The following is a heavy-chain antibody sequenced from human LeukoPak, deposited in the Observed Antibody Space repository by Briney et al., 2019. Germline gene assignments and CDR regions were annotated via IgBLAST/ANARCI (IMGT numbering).Heavy chain of an antibody. CDR3: ARVPYDSSGYPFDY. V-gene: IGHV1-69*05. J-gene: IGHJ4*02. CDR1: GGTFSSYA. Sequence: ASVKVSCKASGGTFSSYAISWVRQAPGQGLEWMGRIIPIFGTANYAQKFQGRVTITTDESTSTAYMELSSLRSEDTAVYYCARVPYDSSGYPFDYWGQGTLVTVSS. D-gene: IGHD3-22*01. CDR2: IIPIFGTA.